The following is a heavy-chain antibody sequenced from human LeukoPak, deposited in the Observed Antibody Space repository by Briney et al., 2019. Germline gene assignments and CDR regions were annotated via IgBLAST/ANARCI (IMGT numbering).Heavy chain of an antibody. CDR3: ARAPMVRGVIIQNFDY. CDR1: GYTFTSYD. CDR2: MNPNSGNT. Sequence: ASVKVSCKASGYTFTSYDINWVRQATGQGLEWMGWMNPNSGNTGYAQKFQGRVTMTRNTSISTAYMELRSLRSDDTAVYYCARAPMVRGVIIQNFDYWGQGTLVTVSS. J-gene: IGHJ4*02. V-gene: IGHV1-8*01. D-gene: IGHD3-10*01.